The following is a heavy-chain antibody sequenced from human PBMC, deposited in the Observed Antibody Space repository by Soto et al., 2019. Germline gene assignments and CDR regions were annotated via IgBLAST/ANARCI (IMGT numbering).Heavy chain of an antibody. J-gene: IGHJ1*01. V-gene: IGHV3-23*01. CDR1: GFTFSRYA. D-gene: IGHD3-10*01. CDR3: ARDLGSSAAPEYFQH. CDR2: ISDSGST. Sequence: GGSLRLSCTASGFTFSRYAMSWVRQAPGKGLEWVSTISDSGSTYYAESVKGRLTISRDNSKHTLYLQMNSLRAEDTAVYYCARDLGSSAAPEYFQHWGQGTLVTVSS.